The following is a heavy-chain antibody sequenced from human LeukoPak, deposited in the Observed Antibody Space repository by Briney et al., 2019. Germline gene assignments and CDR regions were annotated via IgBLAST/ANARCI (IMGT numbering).Heavy chain of an antibody. D-gene: IGHD4-11*01. V-gene: IGHV5-51*01. CDR2: IYPGDSDT. Sequence: GESLKISCKGSGYSFTSYWIGWVRQMPGKGLEWMGIIYPGDSDTRYSPSLQGQVNISADKSISTAYLQWSSLKASDTAIYYCARRVTDYFDYWGQGTLVTVSS. CDR1: GYSFTSYW. CDR3: ARRVTDYFDY. J-gene: IGHJ4*02.